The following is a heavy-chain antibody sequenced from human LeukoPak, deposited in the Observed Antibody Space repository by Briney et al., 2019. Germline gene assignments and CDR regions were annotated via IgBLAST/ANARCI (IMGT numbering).Heavy chain of an antibody. Sequence: SETLSLTCTVSGGSINSFYWSWIRQSPGKGLEWIGNIYHSGSTNYNPSLKSRVTISVDTSKNQFSLKLTSVTAADTAVYYCARDHTYSTSYYFDSWGQGTPVTVSS. J-gene: IGHJ4*02. D-gene: IGHD6-13*01. CDR3: ARDHTYSTSYYFDS. CDR2: IYHSGST. CDR1: GGSINSFY. V-gene: IGHV4-59*01.